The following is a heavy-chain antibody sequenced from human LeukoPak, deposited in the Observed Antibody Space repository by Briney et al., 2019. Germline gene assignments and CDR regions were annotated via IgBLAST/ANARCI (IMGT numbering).Heavy chain of an antibody. CDR3: ARHMIGYYYENWFDP. CDR2: IYFSGST. Sequence: PSETLSLTCTVAGGSISSSSYYWGWIRQPPGKGLEWIGSIYFSGSTYYNPSLKSRVTISVDTSKTQFSLKLSSVTAADTAVYYCARHMIGYYYENWFDPWGQGTLVTVSS. V-gene: IGHV4-39*01. J-gene: IGHJ5*02. CDR1: GGSISSSSYY. D-gene: IGHD3-22*01.